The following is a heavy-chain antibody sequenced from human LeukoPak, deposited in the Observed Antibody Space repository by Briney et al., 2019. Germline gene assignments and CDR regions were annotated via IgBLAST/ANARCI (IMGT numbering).Heavy chain of an antibody. CDR3: AKMKGWRLYDYCMDV. D-gene: IGHD2-15*01. V-gene: IGHV3-23*01. CDR2: LTGIGST. CDR1: GFAFSSFA. J-gene: IGHJ6*03. Sequence: GGSLRLSCVASGFAFSSFAMIWVRQAPGKGLEWVSDLTGIGSTYHADSVKGRFTISRDNSKNTLSLQMNSLRAEDTAVYYCAKMKGWRLYDYCMDVWGKGTTVTVSS.